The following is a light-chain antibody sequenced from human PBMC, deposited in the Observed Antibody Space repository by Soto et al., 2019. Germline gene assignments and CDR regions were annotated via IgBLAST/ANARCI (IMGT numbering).Light chain of an antibody. CDR3: CSYAGTYTYV. J-gene: IGLJ1*01. CDR1: SSDVGGYNY. Sequence: QSALTQPRSVSGSPGQSVTISCTGTSSDVGGYNYVSWYQHHPSKAPQLIIYDVSKRPSGVPDRFSGSKSRYTASLTISGLQTEDEADYYCCSYAGTYTYVFGTGTKVTVL. CDR2: DVS. V-gene: IGLV2-11*01.